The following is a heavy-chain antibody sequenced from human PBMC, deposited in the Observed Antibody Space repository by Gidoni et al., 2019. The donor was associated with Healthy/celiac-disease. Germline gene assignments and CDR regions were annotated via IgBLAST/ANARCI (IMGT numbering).Heavy chain of an antibody. CDR2: IYYSGST. J-gene: IGHJ4*02. CDR1: GGSISSGDYY. D-gene: IGHD5-18*01. V-gene: IGHV4-30-4*01. CDR3: AGRRGYSYGPPYY. Sequence: QVQLQESGPGLVKPSQTLSLTCPVSGGSISSGDYYWSWIRQPPGKGLEWIGYIYYSGSTYYNPSLKSRVTISVDTSKNQFSLKLSSVTAADTAVYYCAGRRGYSYGPPYYWGQGTLVTVSS.